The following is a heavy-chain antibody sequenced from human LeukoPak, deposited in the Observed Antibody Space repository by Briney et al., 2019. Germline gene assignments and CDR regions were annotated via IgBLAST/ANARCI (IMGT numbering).Heavy chain of an antibody. CDR1: GFAFSDYY. CDR3: TTDPGPISPLDV. Sequence: GGSLRLSCAASGFAFSDYYMSWIRQAPGKGLEWVSYISSSGTTIYYADSVKGRFTISRDNAKNSLYLQMNSLKTEDTAVYYCTTDPGPISPLDVWGKGTTVTVSS. J-gene: IGHJ6*04. V-gene: IGHV3-11*01. D-gene: IGHD3-9*01. CDR2: ISSSGTTI.